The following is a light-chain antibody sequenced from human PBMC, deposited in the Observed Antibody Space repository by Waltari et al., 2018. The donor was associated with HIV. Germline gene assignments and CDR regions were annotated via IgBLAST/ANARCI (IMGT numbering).Light chain of an antibody. CDR1: QSLLHSNGYSY. J-gene: IGKJ5*01. Sequence: DIVMTQSPLSLPVTPGEPASISCRSSQSLLHSNGYSYLDLFLQRPGQSPQLLIYLGSNRASGCPDRFSGSGSGTDFTLKITKVEAEDVGVYYCMQALQTPITFGQGTRLEIK. CDR2: LGS. V-gene: IGKV2-28*01. CDR3: MQALQTPIT.